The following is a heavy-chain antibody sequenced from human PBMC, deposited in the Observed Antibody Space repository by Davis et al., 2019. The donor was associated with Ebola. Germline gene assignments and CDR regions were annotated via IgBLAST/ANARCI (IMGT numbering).Heavy chain of an antibody. CDR2: IWYDGSNK. Sequence: PGGSLRLSCAASGFAFTSYGMHWVRQAPGKGLAWVAFIWYDGSNKYFADSVRGRFTISRDNSKKTLYLQMNSLRAEDTAVYYCAGGAITEDAFDIWGQGTMVTVSS. V-gene: IGHV3-33*01. J-gene: IGHJ3*02. D-gene: IGHD3-10*01. CDR1: GFAFTSYG. CDR3: AGGAITEDAFDI.